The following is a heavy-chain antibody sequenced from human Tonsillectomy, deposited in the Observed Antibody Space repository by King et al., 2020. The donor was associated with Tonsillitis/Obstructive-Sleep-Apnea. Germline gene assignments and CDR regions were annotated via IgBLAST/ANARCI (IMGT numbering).Heavy chain of an antibody. D-gene: IGHD6-19*01. CDR2: IRSKANSYAT. CDR3: NRRSIAVAGRGLDAFDI. J-gene: IGHJ3*02. Sequence: VQLVESGGGLVQPGGSLKLSCAASGFTFSGSALHWVRQASGKGLEWVGRIRSKANSYATAYAASVKGRFTISRDDSKNTADLQMNSLKTEDTAGYYCNRRSIAVAGRGLDAFDIWGQGTMVTVSS. CDR1: GFTFSGSA. V-gene: IGHV3-73*01.